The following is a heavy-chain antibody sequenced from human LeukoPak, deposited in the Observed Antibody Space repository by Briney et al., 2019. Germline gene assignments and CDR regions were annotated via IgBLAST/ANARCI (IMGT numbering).Heavy chain of an antibody. J-gene: IGHJ4*02. CDR2: ISGSGGST. CDR3: AKDRDSSSWYYFDY. CDR1: GFTFSRYA. Sequence: GGSLGLSCAASGFTFSRYAMNWVRQAPGKGLEWVSAISGSGGSTYYADSVKGRFTISRDNSKNTLYLQMNSLRAEDTAVYYCAKDRDSSSWYYFDYWGQGTLVTVSS. V-gene: IGHV3-23*01. D-gene: IGHD6-13*01.